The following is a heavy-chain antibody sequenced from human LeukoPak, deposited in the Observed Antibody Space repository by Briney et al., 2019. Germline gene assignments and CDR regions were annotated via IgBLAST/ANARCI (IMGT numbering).Heavy chain of an antibody. Sequence: PGGSLRLSCAASGFSFSSYGMHWVRQAPGKGLEWVAFIRFDGSNKYYVDSVKGRFTISRDNSKNTLYLQMNSLRAEDTAVYYCARAQYSGSYPKEYWGQGTLVTVSS. J-gene: IGHJ4*02. CDR2: IRFDGSNK. D-gene: IGHD1-26*01. CDR3: ARAQYSGSYPKEY. V-gene: IGHV3-30*02. CDR1: GFSFSSYG.